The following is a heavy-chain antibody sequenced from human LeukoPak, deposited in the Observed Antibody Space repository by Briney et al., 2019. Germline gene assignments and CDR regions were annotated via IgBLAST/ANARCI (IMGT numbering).Heavy chain of an antibody. Sequence: PSETLSLTCTVSGGSISSYYWSWIRQPAGKGLEWIGRIYTSGSTNYNPSLKSRVTMSVDTSKNQFSLKLNSVTAADTAVYYCARGLWFHVGSGNWIDLWGQGTLVTVSS. CDR2: IYTSGST. CDR3: ARGLWFHVGSGNWIDL. D-gene: IGHD3-10*01. V-gene: IGHV4-4*07. J-gene: IGHJ5*02. CDR1: GGSISSYY.